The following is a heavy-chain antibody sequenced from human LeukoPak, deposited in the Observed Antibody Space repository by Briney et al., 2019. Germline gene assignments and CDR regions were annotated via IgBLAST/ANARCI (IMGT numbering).Heavy chain of an antibody. CDR3: ARVGGYSYIDV. V-gene: IGHV4-61*02. CDR1: GDSITSVGYY. D-gene: IGHD1-26*01. Sequence: PSQTLSLTCTVSGDSITSVGYYRNWIRQPAGKELEWIGRICPSGSTNYNPSLKSRVTISVDTSKNQFSLNLSSVTAADTAVYYCARVGGYSYIDVWGKGTTVTISS. CDR2: ICPSGST. J-gene: IGHJ6*03.